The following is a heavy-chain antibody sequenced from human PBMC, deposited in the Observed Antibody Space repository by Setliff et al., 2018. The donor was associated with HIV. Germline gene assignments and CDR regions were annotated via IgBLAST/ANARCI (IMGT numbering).Heavy chain of an antibody. J-gene: IGHJ4*02. V-gene: IGHV4-39*07. CDR2: MYYTGSS. CDR1: GGSVSSSTTYY. CDR3: ARRIYGNNPYFDY. Sequence: PSETLSLTCTVSGGSVSSSTTYYWGWIRQPPGKGLEWIGSMYYTGSSYYNPSLKSRVTISVDTSQNQFSLKLSSVTAADTAIYYCARRIYGNNPYFDYWSQGTLVT. D-gene: IGHD4-17*01.